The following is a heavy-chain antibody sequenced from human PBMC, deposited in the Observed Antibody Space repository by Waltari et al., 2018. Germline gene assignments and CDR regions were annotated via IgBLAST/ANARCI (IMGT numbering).Heavy chain of an antibody. J-gene: IGHJ4*02. CDR3: TTDRFD. CDR1: GFTFRTTW. V-gene: IGHV3-15*01. CDR2: IKSRSAGGTT. Sequence: EVQLVESGGGLVMPGGSLRLSCAASGFTFRTTWMSWVRQAPGKGLEWVGRIKSRSAGGTTDYTSPVKGRFTISRDDSQNTLHLQMNSLKTEDTAVYYCTTDRFDWGQGILVTVSS. D-gene: IGHD3-16*01.